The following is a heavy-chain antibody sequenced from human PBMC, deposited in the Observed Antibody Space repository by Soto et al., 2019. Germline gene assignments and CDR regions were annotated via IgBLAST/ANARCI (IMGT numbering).Heavy chain of an antibody. CDR1: GLTFSLYW. D-gene: IGHD2-21*02. J-gene: IGHJ5*02. CDR3: ARESGDWPLNWFDP. CDR2: INTDGSTT. Sequence: GGSLRLSCAASGLTFSLYWMHWVRQAPGKGLVWVSRINTDGSTTNYADSVKGRFTVSRDNAKNTLFLEMNSLRAEDTAVYYCARESGDWPLNWFDPWGQGTLVTVSS. V-gene: IGHV3-74*01.